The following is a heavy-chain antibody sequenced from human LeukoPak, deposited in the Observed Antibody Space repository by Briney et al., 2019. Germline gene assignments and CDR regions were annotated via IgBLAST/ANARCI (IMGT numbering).Heavy chain of an antibody. V-gene: IGHV1-69*01. CDR1: GGTFSSYA. CDR2: IIPIFGTA. Sequence: GSSVKVSCKASGGTFSSYAISWVRQAPGQGLEWMGGIIPIFGTANYAQKLQGRVTITADESTSTAYVELSSLRSDDTAVYYCARSLVLRYFDWLSTLDYWGQGTLVTVSS. D-gene: IGHD3-9*01. CDR3: ARSLVLRYFDWLSTLDY. J-gene: IGHJ4*02.